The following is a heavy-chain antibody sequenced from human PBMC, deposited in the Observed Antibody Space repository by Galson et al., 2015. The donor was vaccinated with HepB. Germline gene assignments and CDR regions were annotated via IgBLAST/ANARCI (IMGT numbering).Heavy chain of an antibody. Sequence: SVKVSCKASGGTFSSYTISWVRQAPGQGLEWMGRIIPILGIANYAQKFQGRVTITADKSTSTAYMEPSSLRSEDTAVYYCARGTRDGYNYPLDYWGQGTLVTVTS. CDR3: ARGTRDGYNYPLDY. CDR2: IIPILGIA. CDR1: GGTFSSYT. D-gene: IGHD5-24*01. V-gene: IGHV1-69*02. J-gene: IGHJ4*02.